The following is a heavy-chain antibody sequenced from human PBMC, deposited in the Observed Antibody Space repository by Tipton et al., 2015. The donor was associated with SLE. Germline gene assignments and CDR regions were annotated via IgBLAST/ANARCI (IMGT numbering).Heavy chain of an antibody. CDR3: ARDVVGATEGLDY. J-gene: IGHJ4*02. CDR2: IWYDGSNK. V-gene: IGHV3-30*19. CDR1: GFTFSSYG. Sequence: LSLTCAASGFTFSSYGMHWVRQAPGKGLEWVAVIWYDGSNKYYADSVKGRFTISRDNSKNTLFLQMNSLRAEDTAVYYCARDVVGATEGLDYWGQGTLVTVSS. D-gene: IGHD1-26*01.